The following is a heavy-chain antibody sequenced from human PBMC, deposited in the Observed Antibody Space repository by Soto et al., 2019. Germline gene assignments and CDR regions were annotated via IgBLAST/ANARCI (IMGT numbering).Heavy chain of an antibody. V-gene: IGHV1-2*02. J-gene: IGHJ4*02. Sequence: ASVKVACKASGYTFTGYYIHWVRQAPGQGLEWMGWVNPNSGGTGYAQRFQGRVTMTRDTSINSVYMELSRLRSDDTATYFCARGNSGDDDEFDYWGQGTPVTVSS. CDR2: VNPNSGGT. CDR1: GYTFTGYY. D-gene: IGHD5-12*01. CDR3: ARGNSGDDDEFDY.